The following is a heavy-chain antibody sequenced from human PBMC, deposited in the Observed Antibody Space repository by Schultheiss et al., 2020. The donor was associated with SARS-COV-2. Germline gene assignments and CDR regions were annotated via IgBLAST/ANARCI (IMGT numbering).Heavy chain of an antibody. D-gene: IGHD3-10*01. J-gene: IGHJ6*02. Sequence: SQTLSLTCAVYGGSFSGYYWSWIRQPPGKGLEWIGEINHSGSTNYNPSLKSRVTISVDTSKNQFSLKLSSVTAADTAVYYCARERSYGSEGYTYYYYYGMDVWGQGTTVTVSS. CDR2: INHSGST. CDR3: ARERSYGSEGYTYYYYYGMDV. CDR1: GGSFSGYY. V-gene: IGHV4-34*01.